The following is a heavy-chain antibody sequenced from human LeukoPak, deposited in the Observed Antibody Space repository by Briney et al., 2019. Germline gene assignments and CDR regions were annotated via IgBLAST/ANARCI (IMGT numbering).Heavy chain of an antibody. CDR2: INPSGGST. Sequence: GASVKVSCKASGYTFTSYYMHWVRQAPGQGLEWMGIINPSGGSTSYAQKFQGRVTMTRDTSTSTVYMELSSLRSEDTAVYYCARVSRWLQSPYYYYGMDVWGQGTTVTVSS. J-gene: IGHJ6*02. V-gene: IGHV1-46*01. CDR1: GYTFTSYY. D-gene: IGHD5-24*01. CDR3: ARVSRWLQSPYYYYGMDV.